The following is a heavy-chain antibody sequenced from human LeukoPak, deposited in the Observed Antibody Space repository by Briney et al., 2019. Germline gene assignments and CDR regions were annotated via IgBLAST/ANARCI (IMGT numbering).Heavy chain of an antibody. CDR1: GGSISSGGYY. V-gene: IGHV4-31*03. J-gene: IGHJ2*01. D-gene: IGHD7-27*01. Sequence: SETLSLTCTVSGGSISSGGYYWSWIRQHPGKGLEWIGYIYYSGSTYYNPSLKSRVTISVDTSKNQVSLKLSSVTAADTAVYYCARNPNWGNWYFDLWGRGTLVTVSS. CDR2: IYYSGST. CDR3: ARNPNWGNWYFDL.